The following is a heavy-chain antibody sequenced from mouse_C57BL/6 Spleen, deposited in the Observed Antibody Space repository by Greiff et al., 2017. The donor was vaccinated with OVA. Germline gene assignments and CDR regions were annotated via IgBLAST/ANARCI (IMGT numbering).Heavy chain of an antibody. Sequence: VNVVESGAELVRPGASVKLSCKASGYTFTDYYINWVKQRPGQGLEWIARIYPGSGNTYYNEKFKGKATLTAEKSSSTAYMQLSSLTSEDSAVYFCARSRDSSWFAYWGQGTLVTVSA. V-gene: IGHV1-76*01. CDR2: IYPGSGNT. J-gene: IGHJ3*01. CDR3: ARSRDSSWFAY. CDR1: GYTFTDYY.